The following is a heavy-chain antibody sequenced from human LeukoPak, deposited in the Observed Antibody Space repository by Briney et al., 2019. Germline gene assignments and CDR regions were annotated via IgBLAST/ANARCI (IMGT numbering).Heavy chain of an antibody. V-gene: IGHV3-33*08. J-gene: IGHJ4*02. CDR3: ARDDRVYGNFDY. Sequence: GGSLRLSCAASGFTFSSYGMHWVRQAPGKGLEWVAVIWYDGSNKYYADSVKGRFTISRDNSKNTLYLQMNSLRAEDTAVYYCARDDRVYGNFDYWGQGTLVTVSS. CDR2: IWYDGSNK. D-gene: IGHD4-17*01. CDR1: GFTFSSYG.